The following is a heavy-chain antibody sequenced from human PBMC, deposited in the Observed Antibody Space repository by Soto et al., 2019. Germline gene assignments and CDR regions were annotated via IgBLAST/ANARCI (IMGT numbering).Heavy chain of an antibody. CDR2: INHSGSN. CDR1: GGSFIVYY. CDR3: ARGSSSWYLFDY. D-gene: IGHD6-13*01. Sequence: SETLSLTCVFYGGSFIVYYWIGIRQPPGKGLEWIGEINHSGSNNYNPSLRGRVTISVDTSKNQLSLKLSSVTAADTAVYYCARGSSSWYLFDYWGQGTPVTVSS. V-gene: IGHV4-34*01. J-gene: IGHJ4*02.